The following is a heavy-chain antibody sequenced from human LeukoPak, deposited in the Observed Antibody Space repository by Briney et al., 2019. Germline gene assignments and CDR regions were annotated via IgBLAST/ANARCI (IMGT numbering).Heavy chain of an antibody. V-gene: IGHV3-7*03. D-gene: IGHD6-6*01. J-gene: IGHJ4*02. CDR3: AKEQLGRPASFDY. CDR1: GFTFSSYW. CDR2: IKQDGSEK. Sequence: GGSLRLSCAASGFTFSSYWMSWVRQAPGKGLEWVANIKQDGSEKYYVDSVKGRFTISRDNAKNSLYLQMNSLRAEDMALYYCAKEQLGRPASFDYWGQGTLVTVSS.